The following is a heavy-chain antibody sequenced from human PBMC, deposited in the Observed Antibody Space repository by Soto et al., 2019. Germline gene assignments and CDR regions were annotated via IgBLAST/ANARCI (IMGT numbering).Heavy chain of an antibody. V-gene: IGHV4-59*01. CDR1: GGSISSYY. J-gene: IGHJ4*02. CDR2: IYYSGST. CDR3: ARDVHEDYDSSGYAIYFDY. Sequence: PSETLSLTCTVSGGSISSYYWSWIRQPPGKGLEWIGYIYYSGSTNYNPSLKSRVTISVDTSKNQFSLKLSSVTAADTAVYYCARDVHEDYDSSGYAIYFDYWGQGTLVTVSS. D-gene: IGHD3-22*01.